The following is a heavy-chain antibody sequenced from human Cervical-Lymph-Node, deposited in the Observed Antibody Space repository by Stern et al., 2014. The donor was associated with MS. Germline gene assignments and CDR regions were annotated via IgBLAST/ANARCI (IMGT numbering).Heavy chain of an antibody. V-gene: IGHV2-5*01. J-gene: IGHJ4*02. D-gene: IGHD6-13*01. CDR1: GFSLSTSGVG. CDR2: LYWNDDK. CDR3: VHRYGHAYIAAAGSYFAY. Sequence: QVTLKESGPTLVKPTQTLTLTCTFSGFSLSTSGVGVGWIRQPPGKALEWLALLYWNDDKRYSPSLKSRLTITKDTSKNQVVLTMTNMDPVDTATYYCVHRYGHAYIAAAGSYFAYWGQGTLVTVSS.